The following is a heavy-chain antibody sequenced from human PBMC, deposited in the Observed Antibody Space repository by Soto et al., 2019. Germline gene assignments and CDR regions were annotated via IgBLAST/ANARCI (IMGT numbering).Heavy chain of an antibody. D-gene: IGHD6-6*01. Sequence: SETLSLTCTVSGGSISSSSYYWGWIRQPPGKGLEWIGSIYYSGSTYYNPSLKGRVTISVDTSKNQFSLKLSSVTAADTAVYYCEARQTSRDYWGQRTLVTVSS. CDR1: GGSISSSSYY. V-gene: IGHV4-39*01. CDR3: EARQTSRDY. CDR2: IYYSGST. J-gene: IGHJ4*02.